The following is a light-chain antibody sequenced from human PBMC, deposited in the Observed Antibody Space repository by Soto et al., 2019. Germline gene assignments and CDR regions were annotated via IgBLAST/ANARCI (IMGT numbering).Light chain of an antibody. CDR2: GAS. CDR3: QQRSNWPIT. V-gene: IGKV3-15*01. Sequence: VMTQSPATLSVSPAGRATLSCMASQTISDTLAWYQQKPGQAPRLLIHGASTRATGFPGRFSGSGSGTDFTLTISSLEPEDFAVYYCQQRSNWPITFGQGTRLEI. CDR1: QTISDT. J-gene: IGKJ5*01.